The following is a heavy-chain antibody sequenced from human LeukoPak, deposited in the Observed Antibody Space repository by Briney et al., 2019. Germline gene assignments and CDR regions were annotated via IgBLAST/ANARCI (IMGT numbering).Heavy chain of an antibody. Sequence: SETLSLTCTVAGGSISSYYLSWIRQPPGKGLEWIGYIYYSGSTYYNPSLKSRVTISVDTSKNQFSLKLSSVTAADTAVYYCARTMLLLDYVWGSYRPSGYFHLWGRGTLVTVSS. CDR3: ARTMLLLDYVWGSYRPSGYFHL. CDR1: GGSISSYY. J-gene: IGHJ2*01. V-gene: IGHV4-59*06. CDR2: IYYSGST. D-gene: IGHD3-16*02.